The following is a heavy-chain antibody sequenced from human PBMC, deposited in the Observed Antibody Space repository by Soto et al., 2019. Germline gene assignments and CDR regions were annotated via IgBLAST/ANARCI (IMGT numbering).Heavy chain of an antibody. V-gene: IGHV2-5*02. CDR1: GFSRTTSGVG. CDR2: CYCDDDE. J-gene: IGHJ4*02. Sequence: SGPTLVHPTQTLTLTCTLSGFSRTTSGVGVGWIRQPPGKALEWLALCYCDDDERYIPSLQSRLTITKDNSKNQVGLTMTNMDPVDTATYYCAHMTTVTTFDSWGQGTLVTVSS. D-gene: IGHD4-17*01. CDR3: AHMTTVTTFDS.